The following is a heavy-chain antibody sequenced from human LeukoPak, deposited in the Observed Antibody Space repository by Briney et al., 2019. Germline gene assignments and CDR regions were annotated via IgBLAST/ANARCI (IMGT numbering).Heavy chain of an antibody. CDR1: GYTLTELT. CDR3: ATSSPGSSVYYLYL. CDR2: FDPEDGET. D-gene: IGHD3-22*01. Sequence: ASVNVSCTVSGYTLTELTIDWERLAPGKGLEWMGGFDPEDGETIYAQKFQGRVTMTEDTSTDTAYMELSSLRSEDTAVYYCATSSPGSSVYYLYLWGRGPVVSVFS. J-gene: IGHJ4*02. V-gene: IGHV1-24*01.